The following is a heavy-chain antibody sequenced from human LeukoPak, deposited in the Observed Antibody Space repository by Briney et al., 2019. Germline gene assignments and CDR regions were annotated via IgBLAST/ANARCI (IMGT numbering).Heavy chain of an antibody. D-gene: IGHD2-15*01. J-gene: IGHJ4*02. Sequence: SETLSLTCTVSGYSIRSGYYWGLVRQPPGKGLEWIGSIFHSGSVYYNPSLKSRVTISVDPSKNRFSLKLTSVTAADTAVYYCARVVASTSIDSWGQGTLVTVSS. V-gene: IGHV4-38-2*02. CDR1: GYSIRSGYY. CDR2: IFHSGSV. CDR3: ARVVASTSIDS.